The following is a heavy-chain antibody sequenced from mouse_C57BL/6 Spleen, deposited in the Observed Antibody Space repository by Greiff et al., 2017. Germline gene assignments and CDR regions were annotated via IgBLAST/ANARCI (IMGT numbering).Heavy chain of an antibody. CDR3: ARDGGTPYAMDY. V-gene: IGHV5-16*01. CDR2: INYDGSST. CDR1: GFTFSDYY. J-gene: IGHJ4*01. Sequence: EVKLVESEGVLVQPGSSMKLSCTASGFTFSDYYMAWVRQVPEKGLEWVANINYDGSSTYYLDSLKSRFIISRDNAKNILYLQMSSLKSEDTATYYCARDGGTPYAMDYWGQGTSVTVSS. D-gene: IGHD1-1*02.